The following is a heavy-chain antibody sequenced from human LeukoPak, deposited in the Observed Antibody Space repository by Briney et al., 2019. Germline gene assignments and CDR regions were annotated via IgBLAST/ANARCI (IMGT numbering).Heavy chain of an antibody. CDR2: IKEDGNRT. V-gene: IGHV3-7*01. CDR1: GFTFSTYW. J-gene: IGHJ6*04. D-gene: IGHD3-10*02. Sequence: GGSLRLSCAASGFTFSTYWMSWARQAPGKGLEWVANIKEDGNRTYYVDSVKGRFTISRENAKNSLYLQMSSLRAEDTAVYYCAELGITMIGGVWGKGTTVTISS. CDR3: AELGITMIGGV.